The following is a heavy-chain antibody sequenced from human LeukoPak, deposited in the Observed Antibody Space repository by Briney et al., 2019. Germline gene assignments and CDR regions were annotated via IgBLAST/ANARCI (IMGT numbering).Heavy chain of an antibody. V-gene: IGHV4-31*03. D-gene: IGHD6-6*01. CDR3: ARDSPVPV. J-gene: IGHJ4*02. CDR2: IYSSGTT. CDR1: GGSISSDGYY. Sequence: PSQTLSLTCTVSGGSISSDGYYWSWIRQHPGKGLEWIGYIYSSGTTRYNPSLKSRVTISVDTSKNHFSLNLSSMTAADTAVYYCARDSPVPVWGQGALVTVSS.